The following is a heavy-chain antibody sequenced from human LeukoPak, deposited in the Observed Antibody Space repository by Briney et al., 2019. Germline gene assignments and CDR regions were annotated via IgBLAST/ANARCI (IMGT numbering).Heavy chain of an antibody. Sequence: GASVKVSCKASGYTFTGYYMHWVRQAPGQGLEWMGWINPNSGGTNYAQKFQGRVTMTRDTSISTAYMELSRLRSDDTAVYYCARAPVGISGRFDYWGQGTLVTVSS. CDR3: ARAPVGISGRFDY. CDR2: INPNSGGT. V-gene: IGHV1-2*02. CDR1: GYTFTGYY. J-gene: IGHJ4*02. D-gene: IGHD3-10*01.